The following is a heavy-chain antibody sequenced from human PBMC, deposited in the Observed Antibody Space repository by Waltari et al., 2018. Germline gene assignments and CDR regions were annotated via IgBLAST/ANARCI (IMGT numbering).Heavy chain of an antibody. CDR1: GGSISSSSYY. J-gene: IGHJ6*03. D-gene: IGHD3-10*01. CDR2: IYYSGST. Sequence: QLQLQESGPGLVKPSETLSLTCTVSGGSISSSSYYWGWIRQPPGTGLEWIGSIYYSGSTYYNPSLKSRVTISVDTSKNQFSLKLSSVTAADTAVYYCARHRGTMVRGVTTNYYYYYYMDVWGKGTTVTVSS. V-gene: IGHV4-39*01. CDR3: ARHRGTMVRGVTTNYYYYYYMDV.